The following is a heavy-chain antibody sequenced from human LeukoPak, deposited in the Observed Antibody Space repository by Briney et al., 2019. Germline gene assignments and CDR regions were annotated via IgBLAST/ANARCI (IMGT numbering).Heavy chain of an antibody. CDR1: GGSISSGGYS. D-gene: IGHD3-10*01. J-gene: IGHJ4*02. CDR2: TYHSGST. V-gene: IGHV4-30-2*01. Sequence: SQTLSLTCAVSGGSISSGGYSWSWIRQPPGKGLEWIGYTYHSGSTYYNPSLKSRVTISVDRSKNQFSLKLSSVTAADTAVYYCATLDPGGYFDYWGQGTLVTVSS. CDR3: ATLDPGGYFDY.